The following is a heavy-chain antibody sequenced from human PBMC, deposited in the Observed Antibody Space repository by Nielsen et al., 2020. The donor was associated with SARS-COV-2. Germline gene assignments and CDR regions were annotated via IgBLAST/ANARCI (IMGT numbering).Heavy chain of an antibody. CDR2: IIPILGIA. V-gene: IGHV1-69*04. CDR3: ARVWIQSAFDI. Sequence: SVKVSCKASGGTFSSYAISWVRQAPGQGLEWMGRIIPILGIANYAQKFQGRATITADKSTSTAYMELSSLRSEDTAVYYCARVWIQSAFDIWGQGTMVTVSS. J-gene: IGHJ3*02. CDR1: GGTFSSYA. D-gene: IGHD5-18*01.